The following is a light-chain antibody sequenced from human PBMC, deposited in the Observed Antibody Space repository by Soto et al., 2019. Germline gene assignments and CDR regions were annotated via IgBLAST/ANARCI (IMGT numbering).Light chain of an antibody. Sequence: QAVVTQPPSVSGAPGQRVTISCTGRSSNIGAGYDVHWYQQLPGIAPKLLIYANTNRPSGVPDRFSGSKSGTSASLAITGLQAEDEADYYCQSYDSSLGGWVFGGGTKLTVL. CDR1: SSNIGAGYD. V-gene: IGLV1-40*01. J-gene: IGLJ3*02. CDR3: QSYDSSLGGWV. CDR2: ANT.